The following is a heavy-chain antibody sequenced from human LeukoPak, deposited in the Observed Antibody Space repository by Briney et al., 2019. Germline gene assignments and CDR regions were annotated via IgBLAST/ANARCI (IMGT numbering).Heavy chain of an antibody. V-gene: IGHV4-34*01. CDR2: INHSGST. CDR1: GGSFSGYC. Sequence: SETLSLICAVYGGSFSGYCWSWIRQPPGKGLEWIGEINHSGSTNYNPSLKSRVTISVDTSKNQFSLKLSSVTAADTAVYYCARGRLALYSSSQKYFDYWGQGTLVTVSS. CDR3: ARGRLALYSSSQKYFDY. D-gene: IGHD6-13*01. J-gene: IGHJ4*02.